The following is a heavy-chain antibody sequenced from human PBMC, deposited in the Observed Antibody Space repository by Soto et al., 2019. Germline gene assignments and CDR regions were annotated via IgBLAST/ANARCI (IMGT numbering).Heavy chain of an antibody. D-gene: IGHD3-22*01. CDR1: GGSIGSNNYY. CDR3: ARRDYSDSTGYFDF. Sequence: SETLSLTCTVSGGSIGSNNYYWGWIRQPPGEGLEWIGNVYYSGITYYNPSLKSRVTISVDTSKNQFSLKLSSVTAADTAVYYCARRDYSDSTGYFDFWGQGTLVTVSS. V-gene: IGHV4-39*01. J-gene: IGHJ4*02. CDR2: VYYSGIT.